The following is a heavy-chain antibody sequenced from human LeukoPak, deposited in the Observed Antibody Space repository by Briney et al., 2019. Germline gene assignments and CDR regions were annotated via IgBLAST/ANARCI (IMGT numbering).Heavy chain of an antibody. CDR1: GFTFSTYS. CDR2: IYYSGST. J-gene: IGHJ4*02. V-gene: IGHV4-59*01. D-gene: IGHD3-3*01. CDR3: ARVLQTYDFWSGYLAGYFDY. Sequence: GSLRLSCAASGFTFSTYSMNWVRQAPGKGLEWIGYIYYSGSTNYNPSLKSRVTISVDTSKNQFSLKLSSVTAADTAVYYCARVLQTYDFWSGYLAGYFDYWGQGTLVTVSS.